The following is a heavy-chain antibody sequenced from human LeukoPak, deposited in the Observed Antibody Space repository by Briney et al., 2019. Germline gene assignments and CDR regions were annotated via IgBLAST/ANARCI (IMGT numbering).Heavy chain of an antibody. D-gene: IGHD2-15*01. Sequence: SETLSLTCTVSGGSINSNGYYWSWVRQNPGKGLEWIGYIYNSGGTYYNPSLKSRLTTSVDTSKNQFSLKLSSVTAADTAVYYCARVVAATIYQFDYWGQGTLVTVSS. CDR3: ARVVAATIYQFDY. V-gene: IGHV4-31*03. CDR1: GGSINSNGYY. J-gene: IGHJ4*02. CDR2: IYNSGGT.